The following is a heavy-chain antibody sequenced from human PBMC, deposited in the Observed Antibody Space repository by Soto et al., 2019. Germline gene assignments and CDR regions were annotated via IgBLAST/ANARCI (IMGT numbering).Heavy chain of an antibody. CDR2: IYYSGST. J-gene: IGHJ4*02. Sequence: QVQLQESGPGLVKPSQTLSLTCTVSCGSISSGGYYWSWIRQHPGKGLEWIGYIYYSGSTYYNPPLKSRVTISVDTSKSQCALKLSSGTAADTAVYYCARVVAATHNDCWGQGTLVTVSS. CDR3: ARVVAATHNDC. V-gene: IGHV4-31*03. D-gene: IGHD2-15*01. CDR1: CGSISSGGYY.